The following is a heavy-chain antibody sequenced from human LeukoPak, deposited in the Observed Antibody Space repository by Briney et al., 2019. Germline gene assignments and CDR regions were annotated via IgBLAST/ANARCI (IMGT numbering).Heavy chain of an antibody. CDR2: IYTSGSI. Sequence: SETLSLTCTVSGGSISSFYWSWIRQPPGKGLEWIGYIYTSGSINYNPSLKSRVTISVDTSKNQFSLKLSSVTAADTAVYYCARLWGDSLDYWGQGTLVTVSS. J-gene: IGHJ4*02. V-gene: IGHV4-4*09. CDR3: ARLWGDSLDY. D-gene: IGHD2-21*02. CDR1: GGSISSFY.